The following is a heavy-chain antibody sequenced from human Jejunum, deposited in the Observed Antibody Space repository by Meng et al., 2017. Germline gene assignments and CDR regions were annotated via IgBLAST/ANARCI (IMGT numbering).Heavy chain of an antibody. V-gene: IGHV4-34*02. J-gene: IGHJ4*02. D-gene: IGHD3-3*02. CDR1: GESFSGYY. Sequence: QVQLQQWGAGRLKPSETLSLTCAVVGESFSGYYWNWLRQSPGKGLEWIGQITYTGVVDYNPSLKSRVTIFVDTPKRQFSLNLTSVTAADTAVYYCARVLALIDSWGQGTLVTVSS. CDR3: ARVLALIDS. CDR2: ITYTGVV.